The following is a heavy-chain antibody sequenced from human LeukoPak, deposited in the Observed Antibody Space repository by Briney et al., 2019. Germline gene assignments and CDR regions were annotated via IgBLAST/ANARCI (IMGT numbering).Heavy chain of an antibody. Sequence: GGSLRLSCAASGFTFSSYGMHWVRQAPGKGLEGVAVIWYDGSNKYYADSVKGRFTISRDNSKNTLYLQMNSLRAEDTAVYYCARDGPYSSSWYDDYWGQGTLVTVSS. D-gene: IGHD6-13*01. CDR3: ARDGPYSSSWYDDY. CDR2: IWYDGSNK. V-gene: IGHV3-33*01. J-gene: IGHJ4*02. CDR1: GFTFSSYG.